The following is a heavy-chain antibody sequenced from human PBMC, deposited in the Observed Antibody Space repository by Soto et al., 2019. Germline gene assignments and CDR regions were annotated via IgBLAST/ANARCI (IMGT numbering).Heavy chain of an antibody. D-gene: IGHD6-6*01. CDR1: GFSLSTSGVG. J-gene: IGHJ4*02. CDR2: IYWDDDK. CDR3: AHRVWGVAARMFDY. V-gene: IGHV2-5*02. Sequence: QITLKESGPTLVKPTQTLTLTCTFSGFSLSTSGVGVGWIRQPPGKALEWLALIYWDDDKRYSPSLKSRLTITKDTSNNQVVLTMPNMDPVDTATYYCAHRVWGVAARMFDYWGQGTLVTVSS.